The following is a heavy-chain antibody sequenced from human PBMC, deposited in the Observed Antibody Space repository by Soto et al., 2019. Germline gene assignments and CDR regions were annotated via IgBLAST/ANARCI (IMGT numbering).Heavy chain of an antibody. D-gene: IGHD6-6*01. J-gene: IGHJ4*02. CDR2: IYYSGST. Sequence: SETLSLTCTVSGGSISSYYWSWIRQPPGKGLEWIGYIYYSGSTNYSPSLKSRVTISVDTSKNHFSLKLSSVTAADTAVYYCARHGGAARDYWGQGTLVTVSS. CDR3: ARHGGAARDY. V-gene: IGHV4-59*01. CDR1: GGSISSYY.